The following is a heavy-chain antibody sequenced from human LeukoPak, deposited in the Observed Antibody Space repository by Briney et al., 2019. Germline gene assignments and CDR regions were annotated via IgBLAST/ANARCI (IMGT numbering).Heavy chain of an antibody. CDR3: ARAGAYHFDN. V-gene: IGHV3-74*01. Sequence: GGSLGLSCAASGFTFSSYWMHWVRQAPGKGLVWVSIINTDTRGTYYADSVKGRFTISRDNAKNTLYLQMNSLRAEDTAVYYCARAGAYHFDNWGQGTLVTVSS. CDR1: GFTFSSYW. J-gene: IGHJ4*02. CDR2: INTDTRGT. D-gene: IGHD3-16*01.